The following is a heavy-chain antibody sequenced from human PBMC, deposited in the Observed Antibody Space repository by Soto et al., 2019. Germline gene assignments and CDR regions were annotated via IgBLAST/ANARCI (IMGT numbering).Heavy chain of an antibody. Sequence: QVQLVESGGDLVKPGGSLRLSCAASGFTFSDYYMSWIRQTPGKGLEWVSYLIPSGHAAEYADSVRGRFTISRDNYKNSLYLQMNSLRVEDTGVYYCARAIRGYGTYGGYLGQGTLVTVSS. D-gene: IGHD5-12*01. CDR3: ARAIRGYGTYGGY. J-gene: IGHJ4*02. CDR1: GFTFSDYY. V-gene: IGHV3-11*04. CDR2: LIPSGHAA.